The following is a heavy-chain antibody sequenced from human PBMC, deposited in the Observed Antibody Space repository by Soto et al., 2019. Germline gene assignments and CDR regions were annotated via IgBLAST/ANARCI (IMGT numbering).Heavy chain of an antibody. J-gene: IGHJ6*02. CDR3: AREGVRGVILYYYYGMDV. CDR1: GFTFSSYA. V-gene: IGHV3-30-3*01. D-gene: IGHD3-10*01. Sequence: QVQLVESGGGVVQPGRSLRLSCAASGFTFSSYAMHWVRQAPGKGLEWVAVISYDGSNKYYADSVKGRFTISRDNSKNTLYLQMNSLRAEDTAVYYCAREGVRGVILYYYYGMDVWGQGTTVTVSS. CDR2: ISYDGSNK.